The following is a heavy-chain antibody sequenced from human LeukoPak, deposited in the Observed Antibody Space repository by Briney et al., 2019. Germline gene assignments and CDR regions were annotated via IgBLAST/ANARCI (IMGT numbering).Heavy chain of an antibody. V-gene: IGHV4-30-4*08. J-gene: IGHJ4*02. Sequence: PSQTLSLTXTVSGGSIRSGDYYWSWIRQPPGKGLDWIGYIYYSGSTYYNPSLKSRVTISVDTSKNQFSLKLSSVTAADTAVYYCARVGPSKTVRSFDYWGQGTLVTVSS. D-gene: IGHD3/OR15-3a*01. CDR2: IYYSGST. CDR1: GGSIRSGDYY. CDR3: ARVGPSKTVRSFDY.